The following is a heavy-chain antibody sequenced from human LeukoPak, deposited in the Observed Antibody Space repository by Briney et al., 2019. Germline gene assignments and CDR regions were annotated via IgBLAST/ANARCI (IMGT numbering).Heavy chain of an antibody. CDR3: ARSWGGSIPTNSFFGP. CDR2: IIPILGIA. Sequence: AASVKVSCKASGGTFSSYAISWVRQAPGQGLEWMGRIIPILGIANYAQKFQGRVTITADKSTSTAYMELSSLRSEDTAVYYCARSWGGSIPTNSFFGPWGQGTLVTVSS. V-gene: IGHV1-69*04. D-gene: IGHD3-16*01. CDR1: GGTFSSYA. J-gene: IGHJ5*02.